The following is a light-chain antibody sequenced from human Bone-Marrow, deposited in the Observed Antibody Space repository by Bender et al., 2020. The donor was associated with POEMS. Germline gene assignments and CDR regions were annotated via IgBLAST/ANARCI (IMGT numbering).Light chain of an antibody. CDR3: AVWDDSLNGWV. CDR2: GNN. Sequence: QSVLTQPPSVSGARGQRVTISCTGSSSNIGAGYDVHWYRQLPGTAPKLVMYGNNNRPSGVPARFSGSKSGSSASLAISGLQSEDEADYYCAVWDDSLNGWVFGGGTKLTVL. CDR1: SSNIGAGYD. J-gene: IGLJ3*02. V-gene: IGLV1-50*01.